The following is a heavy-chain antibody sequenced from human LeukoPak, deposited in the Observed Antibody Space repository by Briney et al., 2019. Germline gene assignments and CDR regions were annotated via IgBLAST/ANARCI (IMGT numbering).Heavy chain of an antibody. V-gene: IGHV1-18*04. J-gene: IGHJ6*03. D-gene: IGHD3-22*01. CDR3: ARYYYDSSGNWDYYYYYMDV. CDR2: ISAYNGNT. Sequence: GASVKVSCKASGYTFTGYYMHWVRQAPGQGLEWMGWISAYNGNTNYAQKLQGRVTMTTDTSTSTAYMELRSLRSDDTAVYYCARYYYDSSGNWDYYYYYMDVWGKGTTVTISS. CDR1: GYTFTGYY.